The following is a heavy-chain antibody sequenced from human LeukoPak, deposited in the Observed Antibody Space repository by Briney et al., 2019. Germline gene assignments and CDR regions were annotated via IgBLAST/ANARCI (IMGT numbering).Heavy chain of an antibody. CDR2: ISGSGGST. CDR3: AKASWAGTHFDY. V-gene: IGHV3-23*01. CDR1: GFTFSSYG. J-gene: IGHJ4*02. Sequence: GGTLRLSCAASGFTFSSYGMSWVRQAPGKGLEWVSAISGSGGSTYYADSVKGRFTISRDNSKNTLYLQMNSLRAEDTAVYYCAKASWAGTHFDYWGQGTLVTVSS. D-gene: IGHD6-19*01.